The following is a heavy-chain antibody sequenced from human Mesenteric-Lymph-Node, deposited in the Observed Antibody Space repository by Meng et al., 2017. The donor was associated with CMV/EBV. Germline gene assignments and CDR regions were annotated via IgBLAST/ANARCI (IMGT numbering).Heavy chain of an antibody. Sequence: GSLRLSCTVSGGSISSSNYYWSWSRQPPGKGLEWIGYIYYSGTTNYNPSLKSRVTISLDTSKTQFSLKLSSVTAADTAVYYCARVGRSAAGFDYWGQGTLVTVSS. D-gene: IGHD6-13*01. V-gene: IGHV4-61*01. CDR3: ARVGRSAAGFDY. J-gene: IGHJ4*02. CDR2: IYYSGTT. CDR1: GGSISSSNYY.